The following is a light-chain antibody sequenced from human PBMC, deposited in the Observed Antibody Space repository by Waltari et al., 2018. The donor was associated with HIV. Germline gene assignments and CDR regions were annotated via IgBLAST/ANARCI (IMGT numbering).Light chain of an antibody. CDR2: GAS. CDR1: QSVSSS. V-gene: IGKV3-15*01. J-gene: IGKJ2*01. Sequence: IEMTQSPATLSVSPGERTTLSCRASQSVSSSLAWYQQKPGQAPRLLIYGASTRAPGIPARFSGGGSGTEFTLTISSLQSEDFAVYYCQQFDDWPYTFGQGTKLEIK. CDR3: QQFDDWPYT.